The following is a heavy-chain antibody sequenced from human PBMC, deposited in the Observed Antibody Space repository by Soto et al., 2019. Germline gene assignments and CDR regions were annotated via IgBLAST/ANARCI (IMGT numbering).Heavy chain of an antibody. D-gene: IGHD6-13*01. CDR1: GGSFSGYY. CDR3: ANLLIAAAGTSRAVSDY. J-gene: IGHJ4*02. Sequence: SETLSLTCAVYGGSFSGYYWSWIRQPPGKGLEWIGEINHSGSTNYNPSLKSRVTISVDTSKNQFSLKLSSVTAADTALYYCANLLIAAAGTSRAVSDYWGQGTLVTVSS. V-gene: IGHV4-34*01. CDR2: INHSGST.